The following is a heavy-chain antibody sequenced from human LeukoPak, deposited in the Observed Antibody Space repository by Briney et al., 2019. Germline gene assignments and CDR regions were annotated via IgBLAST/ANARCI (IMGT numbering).Heavy chain of an antibody. CDR2: IHSDGNT. D-gene: IGHD5/OR15-5a*01. CDR1: GFTVSNNF. Sequence: GGSLRLSCAAAGFTVSNNFMYWVRQAPGKGLEWVSVIHSDGNTLYADSVEGRFTISRDNFKNTVYLQMSSLRAEDTAVYYCAREDNRGVYDDGFDIWGQGTMVTVSS. CDR3: AREDNRGVYDDGFDI. J-gene: IGHJ3*02. V-gene: IGHV3-53*01.